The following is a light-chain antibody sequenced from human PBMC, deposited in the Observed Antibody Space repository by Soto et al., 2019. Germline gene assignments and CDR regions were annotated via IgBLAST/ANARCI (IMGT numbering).Light chain of an antibody. Sequence: QLVLTQSPSASASLGASVKLTCTLSSGHSSYAIAWHQQQPEKGPRYLMKLSSDGSHSKGGGIPDRFSGSRSGAERYLTISSLQSEDEADYYCQTWDTGARVVFGGGTKLTVL. CDR1: SGHSSYA. CDR3: QTWDTGARVV. CDR2: LSSDGSH. V-gene: IGLV4-69*01. J-gene: IGLJ2*01.